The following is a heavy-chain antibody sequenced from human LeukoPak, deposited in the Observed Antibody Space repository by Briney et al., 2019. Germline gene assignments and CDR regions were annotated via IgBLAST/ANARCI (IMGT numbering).Heavy chain of an antibody. Sequence: ASVKVSCKASGYTFTGYYMHWVRQAPGQGLEWMGWINPNSGGTNYAQKFQGRVTMTRDTSISTAYMELSRLRSDDTAVYYCASDTMVRGVILPHYYYGMDVWGQGTTVTVSS. V-gene: IGHV1-2*02. D-gene: IGHD3-10*01. CDR2: INPNSGGT. CDR3: ASDTMVRGVILPHYYYGMDV. CDR1: GYTFTGYY. J-gene: IGHJ6*02.